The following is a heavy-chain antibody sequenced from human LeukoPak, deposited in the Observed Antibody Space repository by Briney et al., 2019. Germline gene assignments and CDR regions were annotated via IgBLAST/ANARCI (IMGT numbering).Heavy chain of an antibody. J-gene: IGHJ6*04. D-gene: IGHD3-10*01. V-gene: IGHV1-18*01. CDR1: GYTFSNYD. Sequence: VASVKVSCKASGYTFSNYDISWVRQAPGQGLEWMGWLSAFTGNTTYAQKFQGRVAMTTDTSTTTAYMELRSLRSDDTAVYFCARGWFGHMVRGVLDVWGKGTTVTISS. CDR2: LSAFTGNT. CDR3: ARGWFGHMVRGVLDV.